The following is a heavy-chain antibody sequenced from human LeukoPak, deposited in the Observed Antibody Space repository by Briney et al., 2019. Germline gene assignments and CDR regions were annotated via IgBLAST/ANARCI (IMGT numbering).Heavy chain of an antibody. D-gene: IGHD3-3*01. V-gene: IGHV3-30*02. CDR2: MRYDGSNK. Sequence: PGGSLRLSCAASGFTFSSYGMHWVRQAPGKGLEWVAFMRYDGSNKYYADSVKGRFTISRDNSKNTLYLQMNSLRAEDTAVYYCAKDSLSVLRFLEWSPPGYWGQGTLVTVSS. CDR1: GFTFSSYG. J-gene: IGHJ4*02. CDR3: AKDSLSVLRFLEWSPPGY.